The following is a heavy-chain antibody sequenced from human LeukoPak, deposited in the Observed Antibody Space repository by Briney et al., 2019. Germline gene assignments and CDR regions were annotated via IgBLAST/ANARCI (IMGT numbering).Heavy chain of an antibody. J-gene: IGHJ3*02. CDR3: ARGTSRLEYSSSAYKNAFDI. CDR2: INHSGST. Sequence: SETLSLTCAVYGGSFSGYYWSWTRQPPGKGLEWIGEINHSGSTNYNPSLKSRVTISVDTSKNQFSLKLSSVTAADTAVYYCARGTSRLEYSSSAYKNAFDIWGQGTMVTVSS. D-gene: IGHD6-6*01. V-gene: IGHV4-34*01. CDR1: GGSFSGYY.